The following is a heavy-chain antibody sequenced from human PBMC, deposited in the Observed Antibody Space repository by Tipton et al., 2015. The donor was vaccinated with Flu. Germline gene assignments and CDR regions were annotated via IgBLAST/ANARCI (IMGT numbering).Heavy chain of an antibody. CDR3: ARARAPYYYYAMDV. V-gene: IGHV4-59*01. Sequence: LRLSCTVSGGSIGSYYWNWIRQSPGKGLEWIGYVYNNQYTKYNPSLKSRLSISVDSSKNQLSLKLTSVTAADTAVYYCARARAPYYYYAMDVWGQGATVTVS. CDR2: VYNNQYT. J-gene: IGHJ6*02. D-gene: IGHD3-10*01. CDR1: GGSIGSYY.